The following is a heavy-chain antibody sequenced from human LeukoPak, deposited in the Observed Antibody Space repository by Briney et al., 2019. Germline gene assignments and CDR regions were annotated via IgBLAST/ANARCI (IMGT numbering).Heavy chain of an antibody. J-gene: IGHJ5*02. CDR1: GRSMRSSSDY. CDR2: IYYSQIT. D-gene: IGHD3-10*01. V-gene: IGHV4-39*06. Sequence: PAETLSLPCTVSGRSMRSSSDYCRWIRQPRGKGLEWIGYIYYSQITHYNPALKIQVPIPVHTSKNQFALKLSCLSAADTVVLYGARVGMVRGAFWFDPWGQGTLVTVSS. CDR3: ARVGMVRGAFWFDP.